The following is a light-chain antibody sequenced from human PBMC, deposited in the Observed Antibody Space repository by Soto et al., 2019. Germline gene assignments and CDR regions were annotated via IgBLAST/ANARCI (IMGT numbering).Light chain of an antibody. Sequence: EIVLTQSPATLSLSPLDISTLXGRNSQTVSSYIAWYQWKPGQARRLLIYDASSGATGIPARFSGSGSGTDFTLTIISLEPEDFADYYGQQRSNWPPSIPFGQGTRLEIK. CDR2: DAS. CDR1: QTVSSY. J-gene: IGKJ5*01. CDR3: QQRSNWPPSIP. V-gene: IGKV3-11*01.